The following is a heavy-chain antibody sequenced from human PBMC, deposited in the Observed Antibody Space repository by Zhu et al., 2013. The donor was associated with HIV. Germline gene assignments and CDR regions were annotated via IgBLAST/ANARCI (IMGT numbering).Heavy chain of an antibody. CDR2: ISAYNGNT. V-gene: IGHV1-18*01. CDR3: ARDFGTNYVVYYYYMDV. J-gene: IGHJ6*03. D-gene: IGHD4-4*01. CDR1: GYTFTSYG. Sequence: QVQLVQSGGEVKKPGASVMLSCKASGYTFTSYGISWVRQAPGQGLEWMGWISAYNGNTNYAQNLQGRVTMTTDTSTSTAYMELRSLRSDDTAVYYCARDFGTNYVVYYYYMDVWGTRTTVTVSS.